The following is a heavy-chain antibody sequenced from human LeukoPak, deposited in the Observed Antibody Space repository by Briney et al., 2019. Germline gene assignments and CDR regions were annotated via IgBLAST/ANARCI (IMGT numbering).Heavy chain of an antibody. J-gene: IGHJ6*03. D-gene: IGHD3-10*01. V-gene: IGHV3-21*01. CDR2: ISTTSDYI. CDR1: GFTFSGYS. CDR3: ARSGRGVDSFYFYMDV. Sequence: PGGSLRLSCAASGFTFSGYSMNWVRQAPGKGLEWVSSISTTSDYIHYADSLKGRVAISRDNAKNSLYLQMNSLRAEDTAVYYCARSGRGVDSFYFYMDVWGKGTTVTVSS.